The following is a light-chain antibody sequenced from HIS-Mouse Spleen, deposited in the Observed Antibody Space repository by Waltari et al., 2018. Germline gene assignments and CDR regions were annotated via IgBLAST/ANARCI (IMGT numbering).Light chain of an antibody. CDR3: QVWDSSSDHLYV. V-gene: IGLV3-21*03. J-gene: IGLJ1*01. CDR1: NIGRKS. CDR2: DDS. Sequence: SYVLTQPPSVSVAPGKTARITCGGNNIGRKSVHWYQQKPGQAPVLVVYDDSDRPSGIPGRFSGSNAGNTATLTISRVEAGDEADYYCQVWDSSSDHLYVFGTGTKVTVL.